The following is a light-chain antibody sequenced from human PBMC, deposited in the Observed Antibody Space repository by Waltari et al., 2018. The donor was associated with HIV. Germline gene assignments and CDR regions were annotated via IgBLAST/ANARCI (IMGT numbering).Light chain of an antibody. CDR1: QSVLYSSNNKNY. Sequence: DIVMTQSPESLAVSLGERATIQCKSSQSVLYSSNNKNYLAWYQQKPGQPPKLLIYWASTRESGVPDRFSGSGSGTDFTLTISSLQTEDVAVYYCQQYYSNSYTFGQGTKLEIK. V-gene: IGKV4-1*01. CDR3: QQYYSNSYT. J-gene: IGKJ2*01. CDR2: WAS.